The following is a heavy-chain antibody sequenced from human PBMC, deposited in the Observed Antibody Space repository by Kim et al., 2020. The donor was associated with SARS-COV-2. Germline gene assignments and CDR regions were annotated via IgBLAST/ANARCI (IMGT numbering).Heavy chain of an antibody. CDR3: ARHSWAGVYDILTGYQGGKYFQH. V-gene: IGHV5-10-1*01. CDR1: GYSFTSYW. CDR2: IDPSDSYT. D-gene: IGHD3-9*01. Sequence: GESLKISCKGSGYSFTSYWISWVRQMPGKGLEWMGRIDPSDSYTNYSPSFQGHVTISADKSISTAYLQWSSLKASDTAMYYCARHSWAGVYDILTGYQGGKYFQHWGQGTLVTVSS. J-gene: IGHJ1*01.